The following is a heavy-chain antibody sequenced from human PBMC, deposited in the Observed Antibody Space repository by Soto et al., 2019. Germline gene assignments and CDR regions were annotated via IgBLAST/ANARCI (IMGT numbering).Heavy chain of an antibody. J-gene: IGHJ5*02. Sequence: QVQLVQSGAEVKKPGSSVKVSCKASGGTFSSYAISWVRQAPGQGLEWMGGIIPIFGTANYAQKFQGRVTITADESTSTAYIELSSLRSEDTAVNYCAREGYCSGGSCLNWFDPWGQGTLVTVSS. D-gene: IGHD2-15*01. CDR2: IIPIFGTA. V-gene: IGHV1-69*01. CDR1: GGTFSSYA. CDR3: AREGYCSGGSCLNWFDP.